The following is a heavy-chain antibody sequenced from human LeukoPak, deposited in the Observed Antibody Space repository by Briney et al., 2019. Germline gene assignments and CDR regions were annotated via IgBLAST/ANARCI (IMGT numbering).Heavy chain of an antibody. CDR1: GYSISSGYY. CDR2: IYYSGST. V-gene: IGHV4-38-2*02. J-gene: IGHJ4*02. D-gene: IGHD6-6*01. Sequence: PSETLSLTCTVSGYSISSGYYWGWIRQPPGKGLEWIGSIYYSGSTYYNPSLKSRVTISVDTSKNQFSLKLSSVTAADTAVYYCARATYSSSWGYWGQGTLVTVSS. CDR3: ARATYSSSWGY.